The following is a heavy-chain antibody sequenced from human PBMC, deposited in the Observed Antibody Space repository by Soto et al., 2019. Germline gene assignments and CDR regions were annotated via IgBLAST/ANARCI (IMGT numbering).Heavy chain of an antibody. CDR2: IKSKTEGGTT. Sequence: EVQLVESGGGLVKPGGSLRLSCAASAFTFNNAWMNWVRQAPGKGLEWVGRIKSKTEGGTTDYAAPVKGRFIISRDDSKNTLYLQMNSLKTEDTAVYYCTTDTRWAVAGSPTQDYWGQGTLVTVSS. CDR1: AFTFNNAW. V-gene: IGHV3-15*07. J-gene: IGHJ4*02. CDR3: TTDTRWAVAGSPTQDY. D-gene: IGHD6-19*01.